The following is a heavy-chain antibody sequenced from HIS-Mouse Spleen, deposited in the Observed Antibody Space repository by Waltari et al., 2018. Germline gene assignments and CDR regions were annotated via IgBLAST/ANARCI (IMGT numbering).Heavy chain of an antibody. Sequence: QLQLQESGPGLVKPSETLSLTCTVSGGSISSSSYYWGWIRQPPGKGLGWIGSIYYSGSTDYNPALKSLVTISVDTSKNQFSLKLSSVTAADTAVYYCAREIPYSSSWYDWYFDLWGRGTLVTVSS. J-gene: IGHJ2*01. CDR3: AREIPYSSSWYDWYFDL. V-gene: IGHV4-39*07. CDR2: IYYSGST. D-gene: IGHD6-13*01. CDR1: GGSISSSSYY.